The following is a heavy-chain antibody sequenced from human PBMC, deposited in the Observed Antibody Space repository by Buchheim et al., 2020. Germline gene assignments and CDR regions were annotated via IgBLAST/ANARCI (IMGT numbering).Heavy chain of an antibody. V-gene: IGHV4-30-4*01. CDR3: ARVAKSGYYWYYFDS. D-gene: IGHD3-22*01. Sequence: QVQLQESGPGLVKPSQTLSLTCTVSDGSISSGDYYWSWIRQPPGKGLEWIGYVYYSGSTYYNPSLKSRVIISLDTSKNQFSRKLKSVTAADTAVYYCARVAKSGYYWYYFDSWGQGTL. CDR2: VYYSGST. CDR1: DGSISSGDYY. J-gene: IGHJ4*02.